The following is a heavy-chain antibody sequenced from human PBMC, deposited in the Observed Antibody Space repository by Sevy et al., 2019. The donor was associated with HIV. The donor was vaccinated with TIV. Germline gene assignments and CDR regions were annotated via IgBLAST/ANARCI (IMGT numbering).Heavy chain of an antibody. D-gene: IGHD3-3*01. CDR3: ARSISYDFWSGPHAFDI. CDR1: GFTFSSYW. V-gene: IGHV3-7*01. CDR2: IKQDGSEK. Sequence: GGSLRLSCAASGFTFSSYWMSWVRQAPGKGLEWVANIKQDGSEKYYVDSVKGRFTISRDNAKNSLYLQMNSLRAEDTAVYYCARSISYDFWSGPHAFDIWGQGTMVTVS. J-gene: IGHJ3*02.